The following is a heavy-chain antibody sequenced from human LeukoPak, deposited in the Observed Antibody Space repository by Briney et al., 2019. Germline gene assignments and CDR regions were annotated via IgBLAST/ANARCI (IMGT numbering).Heavy chain of an antibody. CDR3: TRHYDSSGYPSLNYFDY. J-gene: IGHJ4*02. V-gene: IGHV1-69*04. Sequence: SVKVSCKASGGTFSTYAISWVRQAPGQGLEWMGRVIPMFGIADYAQKFQGRVTITADKSTSTAYMELSSLRSEDTAVYYCTRHYDSSGYPSLNYFDYWGQGTLVTVSS. CDR1: GGTFSTYA. D-gene: IGHD3-22*01. CDR2: VIPMFGIA.